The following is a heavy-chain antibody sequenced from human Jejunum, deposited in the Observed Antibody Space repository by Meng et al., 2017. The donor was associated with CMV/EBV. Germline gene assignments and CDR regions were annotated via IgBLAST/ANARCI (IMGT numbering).Heavy chain of an antibody. CDR1: GFTFTSYS. Sequence: SGFTFTSYSITWVRQAPGKGLEWLSYISDSSTYIYHADSVKGRFTISRDNAKNSVYLQMNRLRAEDTAVYYCARAIDYGDPNWFDPWGQGTLVTVSS. D-gene: IGHD4-17*01. V-gene: IGHV3-21*01. J-gene: IGHJ5*02. CDR2: ISDSSTYI. CDR3: ARAIDYGDPNWFDP.